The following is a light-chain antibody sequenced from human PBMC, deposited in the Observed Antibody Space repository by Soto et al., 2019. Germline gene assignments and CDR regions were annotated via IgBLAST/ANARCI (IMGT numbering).Light chain of an antibody. CDR1: SSDVGGYNY. Sequence: QSALTQPRSVSGSPGQSVTISCTGTSSDVGGYNYVSWYQQHPGKAPKVMIYDVSKRPSGVPDRFSGSKSGNTASLTISGLQAEDEADYSCCSYAGSYTLYVFGTGTKLTVL. J-gene: IGLJ1*01. V-gene: IGLV2-11*01. CDR3: CSYAGSYTLYV. CDR2: DVS.